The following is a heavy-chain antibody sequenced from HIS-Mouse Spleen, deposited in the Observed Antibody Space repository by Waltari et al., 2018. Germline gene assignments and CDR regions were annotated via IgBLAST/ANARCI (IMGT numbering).Heavy chain of an antibody. CDR2: IYCRGST. V-gene: IGHV4-39*07. J-gene: IGHJ2*01. Sequence: QLQLQESGPGLVKPSETLSLTCTVSGGSISSSSYSWGWIGQPPGKGLEWIGSIYCRGSTYDNPSLKSRVTISVDTSKNQFSLKLSSVTAADTAVYYCAREIPYSSSWYDWYFDLWGRGTLVTVSS. D-gene: IGHD6-13*01. CDR3: AREIPYSSSWYDWYFDL. CDR1: GGSISSSSYS.